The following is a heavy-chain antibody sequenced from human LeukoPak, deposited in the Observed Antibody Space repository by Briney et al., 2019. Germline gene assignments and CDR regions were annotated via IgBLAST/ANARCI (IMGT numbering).Heavy chain of an antibody. Sequence: SETLSLTCTVSGGSISSYYWSWIRQPPGKGLEWIGYIYYSGSTNYNPSLKSRVTISVDTSKNQFSLKLSSVTAADTAVYYCARFDYYYYYMDVWGKGTTVTVSS. CDR3: ARFDYYYYYMDV. V-gene: IGHV4-59*08. CDR1: GGSISSYY. CDR2: IYYSGST. J-gene: IGHJ6*03.